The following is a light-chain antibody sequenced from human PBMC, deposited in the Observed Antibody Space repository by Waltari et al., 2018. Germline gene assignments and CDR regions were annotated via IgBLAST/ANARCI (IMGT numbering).Light chain of an antibody. CDR2: LAS. CDR1: QPVLYSANNKNY. CDR3: HQFYVAPHT. V-gene: IGKV4-1*01. Sequence: DIVMTQSPDSLAVSLGERATIHCKSSQPVLYSANNKNYLAWYQQKPGQPPKLLIYLASTRGSGVPDRFRGSGSGTEFTLTISSLQAEDVAVYYCHQFYVAPHTFGQGTRLVIK. J-gene: IGKJ2*01.